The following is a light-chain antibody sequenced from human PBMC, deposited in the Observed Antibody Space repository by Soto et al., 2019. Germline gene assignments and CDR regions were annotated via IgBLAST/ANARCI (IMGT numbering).Light chain of an antibody. J-gene: IGKJ1*01. V-gene: IGKV1-39*01. CDR1: QSISSY. Sequence: DIQITQSPSSLSASLGDRVTITCRASQSISSYLNWYQQKPGKAPKLLIYAASSLQSGVPSRFSGSGSGTDFTLTISSLQPADFATYYCQQSYSTPRTFGQGTKVEIK. CDR2: AAS. CDR3: QQSYSTPRT.